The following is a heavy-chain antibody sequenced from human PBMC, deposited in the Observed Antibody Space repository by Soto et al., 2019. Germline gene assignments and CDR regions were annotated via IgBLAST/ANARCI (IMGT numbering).Heavy chain of an antibody. J-gene: IGHJ6*02. V-gene: IGHV1-46*01. CDR3: ARELVVPAAIDYYYYGMDV. Sequence: ASVKVSCKASGYTFTSYYMHWVRQAPGQGLEWMGIINPSGGSTSYAQKFQGRVTMTRDTSTSTVYMELSSLRSEDTAVYYCARELVVPAAIDYYYYGMDVWGQGTTVTVSS. D-gene: IGHD2-2*01. CDR1: GYTFTSYY. CDR2: INPSGGST.